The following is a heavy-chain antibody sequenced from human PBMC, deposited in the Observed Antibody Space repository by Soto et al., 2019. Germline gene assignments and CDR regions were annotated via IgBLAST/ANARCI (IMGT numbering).Heavy chain of an antibody. V-gene: IGHV4-34*01. CDR1: GGSFSGYY. CDR2: INHSGST. J-gene: IGHJ5*02. Sequence: SETLSLTCAVYGGSFSGYYWSWIRQPPGKGLEWIGEINHSGSTNYNPSLKSRVTISVDTSKNQFSLKLSSVTAADTAVYYCARGGFMITFGGVIVTWFDPWGRGTLVTVSS. D-gene: IGHD3-16*02. CDR3: ARGGFMITFGGVIVTWFDP.